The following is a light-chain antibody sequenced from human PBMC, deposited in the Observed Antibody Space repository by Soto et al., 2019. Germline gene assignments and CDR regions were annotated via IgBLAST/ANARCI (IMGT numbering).Light chain of an antibody. CDR2: AAS. Sequence: DIQMTQSPSSLSASVGDRVTITCRASQSISSSLNWYQQKPGKAPDLLIYAASNLQSGVPSRFSGSGSGTDFTHTISSLQPEDFATYDCQQSYSSPQMYTFGQGTKLEIK. V-gene: IGKV1-39*01. CDR1: QSISSS. J-gene: IGKJ2*01. CDR3: QQSYSSPQMYT.